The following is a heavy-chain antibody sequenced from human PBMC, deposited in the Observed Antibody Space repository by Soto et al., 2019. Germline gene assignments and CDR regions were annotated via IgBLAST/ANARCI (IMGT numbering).Heavy chain of an antibody. CDR2: IIPIFGTA. V-gene: IGHV1-69*13. CDR1: GGTFSSYA. CDR3: ARDLIAVAEGPWFDP. J-gene: IGHJ5*02. D-gene: IGHD6-19*01. Sequence: GASVKVSCKASGGTFSSYAISWVRQAPGQGLEWMGGIIPIFGTANYAQKFQGRVTITADESTSTAYMELSSLRSEDTAVYYRARDLIAVAEGPWFDPWGQGTLVTVSS.